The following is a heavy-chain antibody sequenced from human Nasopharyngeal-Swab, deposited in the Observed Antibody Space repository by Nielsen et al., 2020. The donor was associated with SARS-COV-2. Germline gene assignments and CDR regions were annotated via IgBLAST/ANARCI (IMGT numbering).Heavy chain of an antibody. CDR3: AKGGYGSGSYYPHMDV. Sequence: GGSLRLSCAASRFTFSSYAMSWVRQAPGKGLEWVSAISGSGGSTYYANSVKGRFTISRDNSKNALYLQMNSLRAEDTAVYFCAKGGYGSGSYYPHMDVWGKGTTVTVSS. CDR2: ISGSGGST. V-gene: IGHV3-23*01. J-gene: IGHJ6*03. CDR1: RFTFSSYA. D-gene: IGHD3-10*01.